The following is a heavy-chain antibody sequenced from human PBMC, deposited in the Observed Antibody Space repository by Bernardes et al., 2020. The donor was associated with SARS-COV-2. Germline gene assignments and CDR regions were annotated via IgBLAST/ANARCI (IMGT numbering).Heavy chain of an antibody. J-gene: IGHJ2*01. Sequence: GGSLRLSCAASGFTFSSYAMSWVRQAPGKGLEWVSTISSSGGSTHYADSVKGRFTISRDNSKDTLYLQVNSLRADDTALYYCAKCRARTLGVPSTDLWFFDLWGRGTLVTVSS. V-gene: IGHV3-23*01. CDR2: ISSSGGST. CDR3: AKCRARTLGVPSTDLWFFDL. D-gene: IGHD2-2*01. CDR1: GFTFSSYA.